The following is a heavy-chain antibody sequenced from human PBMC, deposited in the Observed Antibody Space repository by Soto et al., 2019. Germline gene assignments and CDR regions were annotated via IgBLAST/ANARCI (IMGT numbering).Heavy chain of an antibody. CDR3: ARHYGSGRPRWFDP. J-gene: IGHJ5*02. CDR1: GGSISSSSYY. Sequence: SETLSLTCTVSGGSISSSSYYWGWIRQPPGKGLEWIGSIYYSGSTYYNPSLKSRVTISVDTSKNQFSLKLSSVTAADTAVYYCARHYGSGRPRWFDPWGQGTLVTVSS. D-gene: IGHD3-10*01. V-gene: IGHV4-39*01. CDR2: IYYSGST.